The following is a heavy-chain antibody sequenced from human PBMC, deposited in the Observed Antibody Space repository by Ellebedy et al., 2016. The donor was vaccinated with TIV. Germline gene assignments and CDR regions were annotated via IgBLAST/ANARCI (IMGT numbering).Heavy chain of an antibody. D-gene: IGHD2-2*01. CDR3: ARGYCSSISCFDY. V-gene: IGHV4-4*02. CDR1: GASIGSTNW. CDR2: IYHRGST. J-gene: IGHJ4*02. Sequence: SETLSLXCAVSGASIGSTNWSSSVRPPPGKGLASPVVIYHRGSTNYNPSLKSRVTISVDKSKNHFSLKLSSVTAADTAVYYCARGYCSSISCFDYWGQGTLVTVSS.